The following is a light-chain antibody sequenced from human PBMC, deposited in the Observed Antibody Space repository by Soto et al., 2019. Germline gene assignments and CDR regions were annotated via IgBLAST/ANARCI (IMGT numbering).Light chain of an antibody. Sequence: QSALTQPRSVSGSPGQSVTISCTGTSSDVGAYNYVSWYQKHPGKAPKLMIYDVSKRPSGVPDRFSGSKSGNTASLTISGLQAEDEADYYCCSYAGSYTHWVFGGGTKLTVL. CDR1: SSDVGAYNY. CDR3: CSYAGSYTHWV. J-gene: IGLJ3*02. CDR2: DVS. V-gene: IGLV2-11*01.